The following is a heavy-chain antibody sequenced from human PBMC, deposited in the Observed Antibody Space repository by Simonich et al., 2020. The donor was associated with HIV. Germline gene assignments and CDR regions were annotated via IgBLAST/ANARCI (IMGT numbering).Heavy chain of an antibody. CDR1: GYTFTAYY. CDR3: ATKIIARDAFDI. J-gene: IGHJ3*02. CDR2: VDPENGET. Sequence: EVQLVQPGAEVKKPGATVKISCKVSGYTFTAYYMHWVQQAPGQGLEWMGVVDPENGETIYTEEFQGRVTITADTSTDTAYMELSSLRSEDTAVYYCATKIIARDAFDIWGQGTLVTVSS. V-gene: IGHV1-69-2*01. D-gene: IGHD3-16*02.